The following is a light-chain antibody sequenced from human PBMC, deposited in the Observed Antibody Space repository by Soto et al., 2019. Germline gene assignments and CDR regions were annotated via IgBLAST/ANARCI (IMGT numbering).Light chain of an antibody. Sequence: DLVMTQSPLALPVTPGEPASISCRSSQSLLHSNGYNYLDWYLQKPGQSPQLLIYLGSNRAPGVPDRFRGSGSGTHFTLKISRVEAEDVGVYYCLQALQTPRTFGQGTKLEIK. V-gene: IGKV2-28*01. CDR1: QSLLHSNGYNY. J-gene: IGKJ2*01. CDR3: LQALQTPRT. CDR2: LGS.